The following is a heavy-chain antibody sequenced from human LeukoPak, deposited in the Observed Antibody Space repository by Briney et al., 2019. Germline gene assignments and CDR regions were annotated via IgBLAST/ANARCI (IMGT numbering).Heavy chain of an antibody. D-gene: IGHD6-19*01. CDR3: ARSLVSGWYACYFDY. CDR2: ISYDGSNK. Sequence: GGSLRLSCAASGFTFSSYAMHWVRQAPGKGLEWVAVISYDGSNKYYADSVKGRFTISRDNSKNTLYLQMNSLRAEDTAVYYCARSLVSGWYACYFDYWGQGTLVTVSS. CDR1: GFTFSSYA. V-gene: IGHV3-30*04. J-gene: IGHJ4*02.